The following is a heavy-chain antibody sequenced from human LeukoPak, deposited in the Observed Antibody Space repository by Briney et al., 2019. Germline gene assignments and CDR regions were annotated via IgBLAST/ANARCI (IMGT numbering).Heavy chain of an antibody. CDR1: GYSISSVYY. Sequence: SETLSLTCTVSGYSISSVYYWGWIRQPPGKGLEWIANIFHSGSTYYNPSLKSRVTISLDTSKNQFSLKLTSVTAADTAVYYCARGGDSSGYEGRFDPWGQGTLVTVSS. J-gene: IGHJ5*02. CDR2: IFHSGST. D-gene: IGHD3-22*01. V-gene: IGHV4-38-2*02. CDR3: ARGGDSSGYEGRFDP.